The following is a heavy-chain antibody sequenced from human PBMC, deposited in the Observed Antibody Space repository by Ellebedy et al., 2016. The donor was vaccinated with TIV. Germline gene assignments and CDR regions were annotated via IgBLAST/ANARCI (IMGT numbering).Heavy chain of an antibody. CDR2: ITGSGGSI. CDR1: GVTFSSYA. J-gene: IGHJ4*02. Sequence: GESLKISCAASGVTFSSYAMSWVRRAPGKGLEWVSAITGSGGSIYYADSVMGRFTISRDNSKNTLYLQMNSLRAEDTAVYYCAKSFRAAAGTDFLDFWGQGTLVTVSS. V-gene: IGHV3-23*01. D-gene: IGHD6-13*01. CDR3: AKSFRAAAGTDFLDF.